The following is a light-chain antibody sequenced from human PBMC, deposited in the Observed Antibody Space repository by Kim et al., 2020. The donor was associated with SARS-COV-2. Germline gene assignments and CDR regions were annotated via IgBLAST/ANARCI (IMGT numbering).Light chain of an antibody. Sequence: EVVLTQSPDTLSLSPGEGATLSCRASQSVTTDYLAWYQHKPGQAPRLLMSAVSTRATGIPDRFSGSGSGTDFTLTISRLEPEDFAVYFCQQYGSLPLTFGQGTKVDIK. V-gene: IGKV3-20*01. CDR2: AVS. CDR3: QQYGSLPLT. CDR1: QSVTTDY. J-gene: IGKJ1*01.